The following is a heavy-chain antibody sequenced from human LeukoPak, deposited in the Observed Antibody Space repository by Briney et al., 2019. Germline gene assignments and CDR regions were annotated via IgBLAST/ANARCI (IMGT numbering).Heavy chain of an antibody. CDR2: IYTSGST. CDR3: ARATSEGYYGSGSYFYYYYYMDD. V-gene: IGHV4-61*02. D-gene: IGHD3-10*01. J-gene: IGHJ6*03. CDR1: GGSISSGSYY. Sequence: PSQTLSLTCTVSGGSISSGSYYWSWIRQPAGKGLEWIGRIYTSGSTNYNPSLKSRVTMSVDTSKNQFSLKLSSVTAADTAVYYCARATSEGYYGSGSYFYYYYYMDDWGKGTTVTASS.